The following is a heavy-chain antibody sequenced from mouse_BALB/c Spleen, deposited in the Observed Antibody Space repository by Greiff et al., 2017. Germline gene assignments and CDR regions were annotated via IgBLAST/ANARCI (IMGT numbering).Heavy chain of an antibody. CDR1: GFTFSSYA. CDR2: ISSGGST. CDR3: ARGGVSRGWFAY. V-gene: IGHV5-6-5*01. J-gene: IGHJ3*01. Sequence: EVQLVESGGGLVKPGGSLKLSCAASGFTFSSYAMSWVRQTPEKRLEWVASISSGGSTYYPDSVKGRFTISRDNARNILYLQMSSLRSEDTAMYYCARGGVSRGWFAYWGQGTLVTVSA.